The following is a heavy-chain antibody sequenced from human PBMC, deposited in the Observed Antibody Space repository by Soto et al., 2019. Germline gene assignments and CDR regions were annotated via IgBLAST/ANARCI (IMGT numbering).Heavy chain of an antibody. CDR1: GFSISSCAYY. V-gene: IGHV4-31*03. CDR3: ARGPYYDRSGYYSIDYFQH. D-gene: IGHD3-22*01. Sequence: SETLSLTCTVSGFSISSCAYYWSWIPQHPGKGREGIGYIYDSGSTYDNPALKSRVTISVATSKNQFSLKLSSVTAADRDVYYCARGPYYDRSGYYSIDYFQHWGQGTLVTVSS. CDR2: IYDSGST. J-gene: IGHJ1*01.